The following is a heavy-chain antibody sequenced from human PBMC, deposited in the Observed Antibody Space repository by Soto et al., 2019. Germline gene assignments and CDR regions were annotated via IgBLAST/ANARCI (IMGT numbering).Heavy chain of an antibody. V-gene: IGHV4-31*03. Sequence: SETLSLTCTVSGGSISSGGYYWSWIRQHPGKGLEWIGYIYYSGSTYYNPSLKSRVTISVDTSKNQFSLKLSSVTAADTAVYYCARESYGLGMVRGAWLDPWGQGTLVTVYS. CDR3: ARESYGLGMVRGAWLDP. CDR1: GGSISSGGYY. J-gene: IGHJ5*02. D-gene: IGHD3-10*01. CDR2: IYYSGST.